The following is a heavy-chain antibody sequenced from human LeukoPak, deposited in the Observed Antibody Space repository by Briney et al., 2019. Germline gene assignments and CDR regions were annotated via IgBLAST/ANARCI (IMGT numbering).Heavy chain of an antibody. V-gene: IGHV5-51*01. D-gene: IGHD3-3*01. CDR3: ARQYCRSGQCYNEDFDN. CDR2: IYPGDSDT. J-gene: IGHJ4*02. Sequence: GESLKIYCKGFEFSLTSYRIGLGRQMPGKGLEWMGSIYPGDSDTRYSPSLQGHVITSADKSISTAYLHWSSLKASDTAMYYCARQYCRSGQCYNEDFDNWGQGTLVTVSS. CDR1: EFSLTSYR.